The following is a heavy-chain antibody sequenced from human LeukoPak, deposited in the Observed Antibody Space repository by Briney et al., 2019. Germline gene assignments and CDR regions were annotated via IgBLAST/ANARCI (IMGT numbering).Heavy chain of an antibody. CDR3: ARGVYDFWSGSLSYYYYGMDV. CDR2: ISSNGGST. D-gene: IGHD3-3*01. CDR1: GFTFSSYA. V-gene: IGHV3-64*01. J-gene: IGHJ6*02. Sequence: GGSPRLSCAGSGFTFSSYAMPWVRQAPGKGLEYVSAISSNGGSTYYANSVKGRFTISRDNSKNTLYLQMGSLRAEDMAVYYCARGVYDFWSGSLSYYYYGMDVWGQGTTVTVSS.